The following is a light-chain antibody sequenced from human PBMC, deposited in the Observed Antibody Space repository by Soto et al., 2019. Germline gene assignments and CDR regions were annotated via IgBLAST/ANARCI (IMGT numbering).Light chain of an antibody. J-gene: IGKJ4*01. CDR2: GAS. CDR1: QSVSSSY. CDR3: QQYGSSPLT. Sequence: EIVLTQSPGTLSLSPGERATLSCRASQSVSSSYLAWYQQKPGQAPRLLIYGASSRATGIPYRFSGSGSGTDFPLTISRLEPEDFAVYYCQQYGSSPLTFGGGTKVEIK. V-gene: IGKV3-20*01.